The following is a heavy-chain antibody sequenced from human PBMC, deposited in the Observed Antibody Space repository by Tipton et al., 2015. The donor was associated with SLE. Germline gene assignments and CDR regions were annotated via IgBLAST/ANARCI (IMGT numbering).Heavy chain of an antibody. D-gene: IGHD7-27*01. Sequence: RSLRLSCAASGFSFDDYAMHWVRQAPGKGLEWVAGIGWDSAYIAYEDSVEGRFTISRDNAKKSLYLQMDSLRPDDTAFYYCVRVGTPVYYMDVWGKGTRVTVSS. CDR2: IGWDSAYI. V-gene: IGHV3-9*01. CDR1: GFSFDDYA. CDR3: VRVGTPVYYMDV. J-gene: IGHJ6*03.